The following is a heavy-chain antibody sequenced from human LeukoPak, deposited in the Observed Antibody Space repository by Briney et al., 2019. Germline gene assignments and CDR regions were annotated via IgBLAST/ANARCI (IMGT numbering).Heavy chain of an antibody. J-gene: IGHJ4*02. V-gene: IGHV3-48*02. CDR3: ARDSADYDFWSGPPPGYY. Sequence: PGGSLRLSCAASGFTFSSYSMNWGRQAPGKGLEWVSYISSSSSTIYYADSVKGRFTISRDNAKNSLYLQMNSLRDEDTAVYYCARDSADYDFWSGPPPGYYWGQGTLVTVSS. D-gene: IGHD3-3*01. CDR1: GFTFSSYS. CDR2: ISSSSSTI.